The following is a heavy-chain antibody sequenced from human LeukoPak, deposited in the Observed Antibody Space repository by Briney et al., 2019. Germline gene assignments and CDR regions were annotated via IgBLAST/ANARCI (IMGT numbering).Heavy chain of an antibody. D-gene: IGHD3-3*01. Sequence: GGSLRLSCAASGFTFSSYWMSWVRQAPGKGLEWVANIKQDGSEKYYVDSVKGRFTISRDNSKNTLYLQMNSLRAEDTAVYYCARDLYYDFWSGSYGMDVWGQGTTVTVSS. V-gene: IGHV3-7*01. CDR2: IKQDGSEK. CDR3: ARDLYYDFWSGSYGMDV. J-gene: IGHJ6*02. CDR1: GFTFSSYW.